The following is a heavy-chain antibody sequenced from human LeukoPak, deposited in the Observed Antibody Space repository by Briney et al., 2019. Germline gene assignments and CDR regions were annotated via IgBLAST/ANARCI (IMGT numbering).Heavy chain of an antibody. CDR1: GFTFSRNW. V-gene: IGHV3-7*01. D-gene: IGHD1-26*01. Sequence: GGSLRLSCAASGFTFSRNWMSWVRQVPGKGLEWVANIRQNGTEITYVDSVEGRFTISRDNAQNSLYLQMNNLRVEDTAVYYCADPGIGYWGQGTLVTVSA. CDR3: ADPGIGY. CDR2: IRQNGTEI. J-gene: IGHJ4*02.